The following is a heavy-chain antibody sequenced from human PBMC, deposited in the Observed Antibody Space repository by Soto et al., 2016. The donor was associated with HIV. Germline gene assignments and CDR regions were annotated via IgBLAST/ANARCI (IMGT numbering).Heavy chain of an antibody. Sequence: EVQLVESGGGLVQPGGSLRLSCTASGFLFSTYWMHWVRQAPGKGLVWVSYIKSDGSATNYADFVKGRFTISRDNAKKMLYLEMNSLEAEDTGIYYCVRRHSFYYSMDVWGKGQRSPS. CDR3: VRRHSFYYSMDV. D-gene: IGHD2-15*01. CDR1: GFLFSTYW. J-gene: IGHJ6*03. V-gene: IGHV3-74*01. CDR2: IKSDGSAT.